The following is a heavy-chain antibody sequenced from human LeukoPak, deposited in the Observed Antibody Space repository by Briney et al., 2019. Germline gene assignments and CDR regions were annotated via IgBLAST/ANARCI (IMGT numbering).Heavy chain of an antibody. Sequence: SETLSLTCTVSGGSISSGSYYWSWIRQPAGKGLEWIGRIYTSGSTNYNPSLKSRVTISVDTSKNQFSLKLSSVTAADTAVYYCARVSWGSIDYWGQGTLVTVSS. CDR2: IYTSGST. CDR1: GGSISSGSYY. V-gene: IGHV4-61*02. J-gene: IGHJ4*02. CDR3: ARVSWGSIDY. D-gene: IGHD3-16*01.